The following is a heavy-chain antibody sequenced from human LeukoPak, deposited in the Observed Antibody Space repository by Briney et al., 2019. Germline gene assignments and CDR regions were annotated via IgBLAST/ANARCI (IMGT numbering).Heavy chain of an antibody. Sequence: ASVKVSCKASGYTFTSYGISWVRQAPGQGLEWMGWISAYNGNTNYAQKLQGRVTMTTDTSTSTAYMELRSLRSDDTAVYYCARDKFAMVLGSPDYWGQGTLVTVSS. V-gene: IGHV1-18*01. D-gene: IGHD3-10*01. CDR2: ISAYNGNT. CDR1: GYTFTSYG. CDR3: ARDKFAMVLGSPDY. J-gene: IGHJ4*02.